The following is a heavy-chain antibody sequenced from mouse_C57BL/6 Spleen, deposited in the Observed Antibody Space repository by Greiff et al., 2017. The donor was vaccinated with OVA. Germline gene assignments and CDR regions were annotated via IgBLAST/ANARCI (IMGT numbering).Heavy chain of an antibody. CDR3: TRANWDD. CDR2: IDPETGGT. Sequence: VQLQQSGAELVRPGASVTLSCKASGYTFTDYEMHWVKQTPVHGLEWIGAIDPETGGTAYNQKFKGKAILTADNSSSTAYMELRSLTSEDSAVYYCTRANWDDWGQGTTLTVSS. J-gene: IGHJ2*01. V-gene: IGHV1-15*01. CDR1: GYTFTDYE. D-gene: IGHD4-1*01.